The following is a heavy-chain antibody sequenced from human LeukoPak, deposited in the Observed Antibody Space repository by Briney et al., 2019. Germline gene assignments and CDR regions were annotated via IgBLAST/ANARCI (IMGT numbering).Heavy chain of an antibody. Sequence: GGSLRLSCAASRFTFSYFAMHWVRQAPGKGLEWVAVLSDDGSNKFYADSVKGRFTISRDNSKNTLYLQMNSLRAEDTAFYYCVKTMVAFGGLIRTDAFDIWGQGTMVTVSS. D-gene: IGHD3-16*01. CDR3: VKTMVAFGGLIRTDAFDI. CDR2: LSDDGSNK. V-gene: IGHV3-30*18. CDR1: RFTFSYFA. J-gene: IGHJ3*02.